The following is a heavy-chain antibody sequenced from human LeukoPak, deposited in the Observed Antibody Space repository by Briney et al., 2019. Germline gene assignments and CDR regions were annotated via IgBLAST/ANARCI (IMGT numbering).Heavy chain of an antibody. CDR1: GGSISSYY. CDR2: IYYSGST. V-gene: IGHV4-59*08. CDR3: ASNYYGSGSLDY. J-gene: IGHJ4*02. D-gene: IGHD3-10*01. Sequence: SETLSLTCTVSGGSISSYYWSWIRQPPGKGLEWIGYIYYSGSTNYNPSFKSRVTISVDTSKNQFSLKVSSVTAADTAVYYCASNYYGSGSLDYWGQGNLVTVSS.